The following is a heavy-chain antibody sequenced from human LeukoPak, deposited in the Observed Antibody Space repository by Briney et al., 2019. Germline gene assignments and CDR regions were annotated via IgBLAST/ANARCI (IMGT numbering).Heavy chain of an antibody. D-gene: IGHD3-3*01. J-gene: IGHJ4*02. V-gene: IGHV3-30-3*01. CDR1: GFPLGRYT. Sequence: SLGLPCAASGFPLGRYTMDWGRAGPGTGGEGGALISYDGNNKYYADSVKGRFTISRDNSKNTLYLQMNSLRAEDTAVYYCAREGFLESYYFDYWGQGTLVTVSS. CDR3: AREGFLESYYFDY. CDR2: ISYDGNNK.